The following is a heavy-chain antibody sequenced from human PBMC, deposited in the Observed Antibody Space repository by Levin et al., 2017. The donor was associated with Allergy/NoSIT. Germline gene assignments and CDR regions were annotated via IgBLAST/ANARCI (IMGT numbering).Heavy chain of an antibody. CDR1: GGSISSSSYY. Sequence: SSETLSLTCTVSGGSISSSSYYWGWIRQPPGMGLEWIGSLYYSGGTYYNPSLKSRVTISVDTSKNQFSLKLSSVTAADTAVYYCARSSYSGNYYYGYWGQGTLVTVSS. CDR2: LYYSGGT. V-gene: IGHV4-39*01. J-gene: IGHJ4*02. CDR3: ARSSYSGNYYYGY. D-gene: IGHD1-26*01.